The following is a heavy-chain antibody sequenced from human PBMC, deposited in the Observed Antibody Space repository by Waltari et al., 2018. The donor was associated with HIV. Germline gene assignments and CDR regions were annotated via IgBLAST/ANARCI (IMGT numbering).Heavy chain of an antibody. J-gene: IGHJ4*02. Sequence: EVQLVESGGGLVQPGGSLRLSCTACGFTFSTYWMSWVRQAPGKGLEWVANIRQDGSEKYYVDSVEGRFTISRDNAKTSLYLQMNSLRAEETAVYYCARVMTTVTFFDYWGQGTLVTISS. CDR1: GFTFSTYW. D-gene: IGHD4-17*01. V-gene: IGHV3-7*01. CDR3: ARVMTTVTFFDY. CDR2: IRQDGSEK.